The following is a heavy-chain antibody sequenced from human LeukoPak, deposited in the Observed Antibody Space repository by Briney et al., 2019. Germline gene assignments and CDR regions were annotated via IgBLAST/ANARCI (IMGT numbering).Heavy chain of an antibody. CDR1: GFTFNTFA. CDR3: AKDLLGYSRPIDS. V-gene: IGHV3-23*01. Sequence: GGSLRLSCAASGFTFNTFAMNWVRQAPGKGLEWVSSISGNGGSAYYADSVKGRFTISRDNSRSSVYLQMNSLGAEDTAIYYCAKDLLGYSRPIDSWGQGTLATVSS. J-gene: IGHJ4*02. D-gene: IGHD2-15*01. CDR2: ISGNGGSA.